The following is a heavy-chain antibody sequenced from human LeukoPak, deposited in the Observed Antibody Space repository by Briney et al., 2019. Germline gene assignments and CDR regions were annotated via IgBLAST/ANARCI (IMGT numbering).Heavy chain of an antibody. CDR1: GFTFSSYW. CDR3: AREVVAALYYFDY. CDR2: IKQDGSEK. J-gene: IGHJ4*02. D-gene: IGHD2-15*01. V-gene: IGHV3-7*01. Sequence: SGGSLRLSCAASGFTFSSYWMSWVRQAPGKGLEWVANIKQDGSEKYYVDSVKGRFTISRDNAKNSLYLQMNSLRAEDTAVYYCAREVVAALYYFDYWGQGTLVTVSS.